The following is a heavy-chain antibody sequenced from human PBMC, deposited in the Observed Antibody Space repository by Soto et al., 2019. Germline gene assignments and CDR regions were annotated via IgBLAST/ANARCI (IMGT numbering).Heavy chain of an antibody. CDR3: GSSSWYVEY. J-gene: IGHJ4*02. CDR1: GGSISSYY. V-gene: IGHV4-59*01. CDR2: IYYSGST. Sequence: QVQLQESGPGLVKPSETLSLTCTVSGGSISSYYWSWIRQPPGKGLEWIGYIYYSGSTNYNPSLKSRVTISVDTSKNQFSLKLSSVTAADTAVYYCGSSSWYVEYWGQGTLVTVSS. D-gene: IGHD6-13*01.